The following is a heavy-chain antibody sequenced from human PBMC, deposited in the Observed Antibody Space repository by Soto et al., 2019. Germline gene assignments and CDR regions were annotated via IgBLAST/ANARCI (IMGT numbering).Heavy chain of an antibody. V-gene: IGHV1-18*01. J-gene: IGHJ6*02. CDR3: ARLGSNYYYYGMDV. Sequence: ASVKVSCKASGYTFTSYGISWVRQAPGQGLEWMGWISAYNGDTNYAQKLQGRVTMTTDTSTSTAYMELRSLRSDDTAVYYCARLGSNYYYYGMDVWGQGTTVTVSS. CDR1: GYTFTSYG. D-gene: IGHD3-16*01. CDR2: ISAYNGDT.